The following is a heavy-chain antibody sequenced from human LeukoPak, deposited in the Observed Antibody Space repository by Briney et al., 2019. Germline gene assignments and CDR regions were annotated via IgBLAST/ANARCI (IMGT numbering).Heavy chain of an antibody. CDR1: GGSFSGYY. CDR2: IYYSGNT. CDR3: ARLREIPGFGVVTKSPSYFDY. D-gene: IGHD3-3*01. J-gene: IGHJ4*02. Sequence: SETLSLTCAVYGGSFSGYYWSWIRQPPGKGLEWIGSIYYSGNTYYNASLKSQVSISIDTSKNQFSLRLTSVTAADTAVYYCARLREIPGFGVVTKSPSYFDYWGQGTLVTGSS. V-gene: IGHV4-34*01.